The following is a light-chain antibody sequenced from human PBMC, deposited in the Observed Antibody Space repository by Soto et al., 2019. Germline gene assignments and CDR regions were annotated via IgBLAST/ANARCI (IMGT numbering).Light chain of an antibody. CDR1: QDIRNY. J-gene: IGKJ3*01. CDR3: QRYHSALLT. V-gene: IGKV1-27*01. CDR2: AAS. Sequence: DIPMTQSPSSLSASVGDRVTMTCRASQDIRNYVAWYQQKPGEVRKLLIYAASTLQSGVPARFSGGGFGTDFTLTISSLRPEDVATYYCQRYHSALLTFGPGTKVDLK.